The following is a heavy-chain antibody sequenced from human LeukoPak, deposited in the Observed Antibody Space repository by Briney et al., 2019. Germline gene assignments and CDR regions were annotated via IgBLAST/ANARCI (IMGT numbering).Heavy chain of an antibody. Sequence: GGSLRLSCAASGFIVSSNYMSWVRQAPGKGPEWVSLINSGGNTYYADSVKGRFTISRDNSKNTLYLQMNSLRAEDTAVYYCAYGVSSGYYDFDYWGQGTLVTVSS. D-gene: IGHD3-22*01. V-gene: IGHV3-66*02. CDR3: AYGVSSGYYDFDY. CDR1: GFIVSSNY. CDR2: INSGGNT. J-gene: IGHJ4*02.